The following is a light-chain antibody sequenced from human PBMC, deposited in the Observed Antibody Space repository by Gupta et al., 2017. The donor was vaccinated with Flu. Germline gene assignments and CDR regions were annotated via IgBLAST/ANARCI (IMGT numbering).Light chain of an antibody. CDR1: QSVGTY. CDR3: QKRSNWPPYT. CDR2: DAS. J-gene: IGKJ2*01. Sequence: EIVLTQSPATLSLSPGERATLSCRASQSVGTYLAWYQQKPGQTPRLLIYDASNRATGIPARFSGSGSGTDLTLTISSREQEDFAVYYCQKRSNWPPYTFGQGTMLEI. V-gene: IGKV3-11*01.